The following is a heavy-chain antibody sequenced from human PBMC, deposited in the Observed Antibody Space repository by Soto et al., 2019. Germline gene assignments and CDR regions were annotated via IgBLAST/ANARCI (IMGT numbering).Heavy chain of an antibody. D-gene: IGHD3-22*01. J-gene: IGHJ4*02. Sequence: PGGSLRLSCAASGLTFSSYAMSWVRQAPGKGLEWVSAISGSGGSTYYADSVKGRFTISRDNSKNTLYLQMNSLRAEDTAVYYCAKDFRHYYDSSGYSKPQMDYWGQGTLVTVSS. CDR2: ISGSGGST. CDR3: AKDFRHYYDSSGYSKPQMDY. CDR1: GLTFSSYA. V-gene: IGHV3-23*01.